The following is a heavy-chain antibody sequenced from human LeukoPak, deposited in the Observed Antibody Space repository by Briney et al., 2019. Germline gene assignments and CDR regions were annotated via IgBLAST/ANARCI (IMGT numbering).Heavy chain of an antibody. CDR2: IYYSGST. J-gene: IGHJ4*02. Sequence: SETLSLTCTVSGGSISSSSYYWGWIRQPPGKGLEWIGSIYYSGSTYYNPSLKSRVTISVDTSKNQFSLKLSSVTAADTAVYYCARDLGTPHLDYWGQGTLVTVSS. CDR3: ARDLGTPHLDY. D-gene: IGHD1-14*01. CDR1: GGSISSSSYY. V-gene: IGHV4-39*07.